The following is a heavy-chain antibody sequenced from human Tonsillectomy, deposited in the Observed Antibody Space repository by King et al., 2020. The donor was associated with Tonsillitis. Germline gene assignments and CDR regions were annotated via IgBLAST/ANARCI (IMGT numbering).Heavy chain of an antibody. Sequence: MPLQESGPGLVKPSETLSLTCTVSGASMSSYYWSWIRQPADKGLEWIGRIHTSGSTNYNPSLESRVTMSVDTSKNQFSLKLTSMTAADTAVYFCARDQPVGSTRFDYWGQGILVTVSS. CDR2: IHTSGST. V-gene: IGHV4-4*07. CDR3: ARDQPVGSTRFDY. D-gene: IGHD2-2*01. J-gene: IGHJ4*02. CDR1: GASMSSYY.